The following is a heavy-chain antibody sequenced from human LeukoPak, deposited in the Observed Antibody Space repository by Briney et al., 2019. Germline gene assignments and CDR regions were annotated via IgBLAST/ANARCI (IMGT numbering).Heavy chain of an antibody. J-gene: IGHJ4*02. CDR3: AKDWGEYFDYVWGSFTSFDS. V-gene: IGHV3-11*01. CDR1: GFTFSDYY. D-gene: IGHD3-16*01. Sequence: PGGSLRLSCAASGFTFSDYYMSWIRQAPGKGLEWVSYISSSGSPIYYADSVKGRFTVSRDNAKNSLYLQMNSLRAEDTAVYYCAKDWGEYFDYVWGSFTSFDSWGQGTLVTVSS. CDR2: ISSSGSPI.